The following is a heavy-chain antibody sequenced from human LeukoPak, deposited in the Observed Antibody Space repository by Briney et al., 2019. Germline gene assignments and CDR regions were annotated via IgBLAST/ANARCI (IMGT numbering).Heavy chain of an antibody. CDR1: GCSISSSSYY. J-gene: IGHJ5*02. CDR2: IYYSGYT. V-gene: IGHV4-39*07. D-gene: IGHD2-2*01. CDR3: ARATEDCSSTSCYQYWFDP. Sequence: PSETLSLTCSVSGCSISSSSYYWGWIRQPPGKGLEWIVSIYYSGYTYYNPSLESLVTISVDTSKNQFFLKLNSVTAADTAVYYCARATEDCSSTSCYQYWFDPWGQGTLVTVSS.